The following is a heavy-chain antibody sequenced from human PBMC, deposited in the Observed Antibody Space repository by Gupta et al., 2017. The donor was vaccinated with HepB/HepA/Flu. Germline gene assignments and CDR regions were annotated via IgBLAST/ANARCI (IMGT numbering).Heavy chain of an antibody. J-gene: IGHJ5*02. Sequence: QVTLKESGPALVKPTETLTLTCTVSGFSLSNARMGVSWIRQPPGKALEWLAHIFSNDEKSYSTSLKSRLTISKDTSKSQVVLTMTNMDPVDTATYYCARIGTYYDLWSGYYRGWFDPWGQGTLVTVSS. CDR1: GFSLSNARMG. CDR3: ARIGTYYDLWSGYYRGWFDP. CDR2: IFSNDEK. V-gene: IGHV2-26*01. D-gene: IGHD3-3*01.